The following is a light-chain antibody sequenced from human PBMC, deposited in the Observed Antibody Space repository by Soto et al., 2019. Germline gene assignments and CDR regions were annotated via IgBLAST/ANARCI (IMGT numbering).Light chain of an antibody. Sequence: EIVMTPSPATLSVSPGERATLSCRASQSVSIKLAWYQQKPGQAPRLLIYDTSTRATGIPDRFSGSGSGTDFTLTISRLEPEDFAVYYCQQYGSSPQTFGQGTKGDIK. CDR2: DTS. CDR3: QQYGSSPQT. J-gene: IGKJ1*01. V-gene: IGKV3-20*01. CDR1: QSVSIK.